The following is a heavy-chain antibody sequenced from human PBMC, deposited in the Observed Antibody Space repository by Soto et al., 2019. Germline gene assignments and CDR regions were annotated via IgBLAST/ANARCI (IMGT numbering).Heavy chain of an antibody. CDR3: TRDISGGTFDY. CDR2: ISRSSDHM. Sequence: EVQLVESGGGLVKPGGSLRLSCAASGFIFSTYSMNWVRQTPGKGLEWVSSISRSSDHMYYADSVRGRFTISRDNAKNSLVLQMNSLRAEDTAVYYCTRDISGGTFDYWGQGALVTVSS. D-gene: IGHD2-15*01. J-gene: IGHJ4*02. CDR1: GFIFSTYS. V-gene: IGHV3-21*01.